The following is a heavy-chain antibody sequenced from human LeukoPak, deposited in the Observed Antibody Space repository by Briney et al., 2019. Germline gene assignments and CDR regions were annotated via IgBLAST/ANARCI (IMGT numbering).Heavy chain of an antibody. CDR1: GYSFTSYY. Sequence: ASVKVSCKASGYSFTSYYMHWVRQAPGQGLEWMGWINPNSGGTNYAQKFQGRVTMTRDTSISTAYMELSRLRSEDTAVYYCARGLLYSGGAAAGTHWGQGTLVTVSS. V-gene: IGHV1-2*02. CDR2: INPNSGGT. D-gene: IGHD6-13*01. CDR3: ARGLLYSGGAAAGTH. J-gene: IGHJ4*02.